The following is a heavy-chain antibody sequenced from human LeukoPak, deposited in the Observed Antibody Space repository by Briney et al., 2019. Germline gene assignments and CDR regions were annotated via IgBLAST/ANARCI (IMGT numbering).Heavy chain of an antibody. CDR2: INHSGST. CDR1: GGSFSGYY. J-gene: IGHJ4*02. Sequence: SETLSLTCAVYGGSFSGYYWSWIRQPPGKGLEWIGEINHSGSTNYNPSLKSRVAISVDKSENHISLKLTSVAAADTAVYYCAREGGPYRPLDYSGQGTLVTVAS. CDR3: AREGGPYRPLDY. V-gene: IGHV4-34*01.